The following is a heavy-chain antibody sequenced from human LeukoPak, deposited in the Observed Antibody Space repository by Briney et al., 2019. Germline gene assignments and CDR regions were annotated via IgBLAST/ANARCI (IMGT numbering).Heavy chain of an antibody. V-gene: IGHV3-30*18. CDR3: AKERSSSPIFDY. Sequence: GASLTLSCPASGSTFSSYGMHWVRHDPGKGLEWVAVISYDGSNKYYADSVKGRFTISRDNSKNTLYLQMNSLRAEDTAVYYCAKERSSSPIFDYWGQGTLVTVSS. CDR1: GSTFSSYG. CDR2: ISYDGSNK. D-gene: IGHD6-6*01. J-gene: IGHJ4*02.